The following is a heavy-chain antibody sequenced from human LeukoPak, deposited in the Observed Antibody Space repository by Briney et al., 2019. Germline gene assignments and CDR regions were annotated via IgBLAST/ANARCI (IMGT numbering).Heavy chain of an antibody. V-gene: IGHV1-2*02. D-gene: IGHD3-10*01. Sequence: VASVKVSCKASGYTFTGYYMHWVRQAPGQGLEWMGWINPNSGGTNYAQKFQGRVTMTRDTSISTAYMELSRLRSDDTAVYYCARVLYYYGSGSYPYWGQGTLVTVSS. J-gene: IGHJ4*02. CDR2: INPNSGGT. CDR1: GYTFTGYY. CDR3: ARVLYYYGSGSYPY.